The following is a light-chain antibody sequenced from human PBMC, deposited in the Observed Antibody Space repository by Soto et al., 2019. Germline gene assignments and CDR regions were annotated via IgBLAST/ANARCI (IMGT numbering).Light chain of an antibody. CDR3: CSYVGSYSYV. V-gene: IGLV2-11*01. J-gene: IGLJ1*01. Sequence: QSALTQPRSVSGSPGQSVTVSCIGTSSDVGDYNSVSWYQQHPGKAPKLMIYDVSKRPSGVPDRFSGSKPGNTASLTISGLQAEDEADYYCCSYVGSYSYVFGIGTKLTVL. CDR2: DVS. CDR1: SSDVGDYNS.